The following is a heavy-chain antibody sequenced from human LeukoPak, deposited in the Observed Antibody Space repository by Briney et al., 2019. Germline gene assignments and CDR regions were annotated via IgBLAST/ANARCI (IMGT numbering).Heavy chain of an antibody. CDR2: INPNSGGT. Sequence: VASVKVSCKASGYTFTGYYMHWVRQAPGQGLEWMGWINPNSGGTNYAQKFQGRVTMTRDTSISTAYMELSRLRSDDTAVYYCARDEAAAGQTGQNYGMDVWGQGTTVIVSS. D-gene: IGHD6-13*01. V-gene: IGHV1-2*02. CDR3: ARDEAAAGQTGQNYGMDV. J-gene: IGHJ6*02. CDR1: GYTFTGYY.